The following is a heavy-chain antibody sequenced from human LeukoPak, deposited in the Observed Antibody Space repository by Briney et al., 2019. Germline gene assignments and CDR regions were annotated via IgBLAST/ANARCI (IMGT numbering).Heavy chain of an antibody. CDR3: ARDRTHFDY. V-gene: IGHV4-59*01. J-gene: IGHJ4*02. CDR2: IYYSGST. CDR1: GGSISSYY. Sequence: PSETLSHTCTVSGGSISSYYWSWIRQPPGKGLEWIGYIYYSGSTNYNPSLKSRVTISVDTSKNQFSLKLSSVTAADTAVYYCARDRTHFDYWGQGTLVTVSS.